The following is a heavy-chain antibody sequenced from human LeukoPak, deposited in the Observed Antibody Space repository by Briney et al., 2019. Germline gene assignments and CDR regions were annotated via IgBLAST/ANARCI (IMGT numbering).Heavy chain of an antibody. CDR1: GGTFSSYA. V-gene: IGHV1-69*13. J-gene: IGHJ4*02. CDR2: IIPIFGTA. Sequence: SVKVSCKASGGTFSSYAISWVRQAPGQGLEWMGGIIPIFGTANYAQTFQGRVTITADESTSTAYMELSSLRSEDTAVYYCARLLNDYGDTSFDYWGQGTLVTVSS. CDR3: ARLLNDYGDTSFDY. D-gene: IGHD4-17*01.